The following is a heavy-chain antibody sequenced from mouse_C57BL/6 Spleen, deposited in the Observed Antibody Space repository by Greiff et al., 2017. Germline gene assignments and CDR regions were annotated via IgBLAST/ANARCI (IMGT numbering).Heavy chain of an antibody. CDR3: ARGSYYRRPEAMDY. CDR1: GYTFTSYW. Sequence: QVQLQQPGAELVRPGTSVKLSCKASGYTFTSYWMHWVKQRPGQGLEWIGVIDPSDSYTNYNQKFKGKATLTVDTSSSTAYMQLSSLTSEDSAVYYCARGSYYRRPEAMDYWGQGTSVTVSS. D-gene: IGHD1-1*01. V-gene: IGHV1-59*01. J-gene: IGHJ4*01. CDR2: IDPSDSYT.